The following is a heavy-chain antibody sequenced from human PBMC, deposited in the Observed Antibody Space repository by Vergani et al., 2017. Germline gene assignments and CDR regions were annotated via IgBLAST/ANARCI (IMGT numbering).Heavy chain of an antibody. CDR2: ICHTEDT. V-gene: IGHV4-34*02. CDR3: ATIGYRRWGYYFDY. Sequence: QVQLQQWGAGVVKPSGTLSLTCAVSGESFSSFYWSWIRQPPGKGLEWIGEICHTEDTKYSPSLKGRVTVSVDESRNLFSLRLNSVTAADTAVYYCATIGYRRWGYYFDYWGQGILVTGSS. CDR1: GESFSSFY. J-gene: IGHJ4*02. D-gene: IGHD2-2*02.